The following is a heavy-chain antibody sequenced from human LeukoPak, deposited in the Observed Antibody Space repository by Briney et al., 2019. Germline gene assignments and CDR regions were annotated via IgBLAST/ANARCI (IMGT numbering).Heavy chain of an antibody. J-gene: IGHJ4*02. CDR2: LNPNSGGT. V-gene: IGHV1-2*02. Sequence: ASVKVSCKASGYTFTGYYMHWVRQAPGQGLEWMGWLNPNSGGTNYAQKFQDRVTMTRDTSISTAYMELSRLRSDDTAVCYCARRTYYYDSSGPFDYWGQGTLVTVSS. D-gene: IGHD3-22*01. CDR1: GYTFTGYY. CDR3: ARRTYYYDSSGPFDY.